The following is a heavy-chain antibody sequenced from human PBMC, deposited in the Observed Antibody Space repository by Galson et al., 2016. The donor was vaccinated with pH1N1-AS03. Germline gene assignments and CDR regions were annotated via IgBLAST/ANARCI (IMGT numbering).Heavy chain of an antibody. CDR2: IYGGASGNM. V-gene: IGHV4-4*07. J-gene: IGHJ4*02. CDR3: ARGGVCFSGSGSYHN. CDR1: GVSITSYY. Sequence: SETLSLTCSVSGVSITSYYWSWIRLPAGKGLEWIGRIYGGASGNMNFNPSPKSRVTISVDTSQKQFSLKLTSVTAADTAVYFCARGGVCFSGSGSYHNWGQGTLVIVSS. D-gene: IGHD3-10*01.